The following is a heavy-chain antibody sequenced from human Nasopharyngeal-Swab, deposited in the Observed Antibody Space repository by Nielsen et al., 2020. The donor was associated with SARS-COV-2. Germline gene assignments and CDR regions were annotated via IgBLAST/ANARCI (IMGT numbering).Heavy chain of an antibody. CDR1: GGSFSGYY. Sequence: SETLSLTCAVYGGSFSGYYWSWIRQPPGKGLEWIGEINHSGNTNYNPSLKSRVTISVDTSKNQFALKLSSVTAADTAVYYCARGALAVAGKRVWYFDLWGRGTLVTVSS. CDR2: INHSGNT. CDR3: ARGALAVAGKRVWYFDL. D-gene: IGHD6-19*01. V-gene: IGHV4-34*01. J-gene: IGHJ2*01.